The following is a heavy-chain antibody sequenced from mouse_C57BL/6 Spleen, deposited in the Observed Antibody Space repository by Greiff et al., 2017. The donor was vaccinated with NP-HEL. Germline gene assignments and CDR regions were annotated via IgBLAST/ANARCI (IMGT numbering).Heavy chain of an antibody. Sequence: QVQLQQSGAELVRPGASVTLSCKASGYTFTDYEMHWVKQTPVHGLEWIGAIDPETGGTAYNQKFKGKAILTADKSSSTAYMELRSLTSEDSAVYYCTRDDYGSSLFDYWGQGTTLTVSS. V-gene: IGHV1-15*01. J-gene: IGHJ2*01. D-gene: IGHD1-1*01. CDR3: TRDDYGSSLFDY. CDR1: GYTFTDYE. CDR2: IDPETGGT.